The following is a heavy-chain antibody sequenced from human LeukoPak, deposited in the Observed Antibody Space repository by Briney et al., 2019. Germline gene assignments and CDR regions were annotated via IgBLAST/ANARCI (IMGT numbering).Heavy chain of an antibody. J-gene: IGHJ4*02. CDR1: GVSFSNYY. CDR2: INHSGGT. D-gene: IGHD5-12*01. V-gene: IGHV4-34*01. Sequence: SETLSLTCAVHGVSFSNYYWNWIRQPPGKGLEWIGEINHSGGTNYNPSLRSRVSISIDTSKHQFSLKLNSVTAADTAIYYCARGEATIDYWGQGTVVTVSS. CDR3: ARGEATIDY.